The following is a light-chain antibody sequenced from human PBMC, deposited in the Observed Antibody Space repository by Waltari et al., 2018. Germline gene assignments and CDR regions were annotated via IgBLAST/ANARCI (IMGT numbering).Light chain of an antibody. CDR2: SAS. J-gene: IGKJ1*01. Sequence: EIVLTQSPDTLSLSPGERATLSCRDSQSVTNYLPWYQQKPGQAPRVLIYSASNSATGVPARLSGSGSGTDFTLTINSLEPEDFAVYYCQQRSNWPRTFGQGTKVEVK. V-gene: IGKV3-11*01. CDR3: QQRSNWPRT. CDR1: QSVTNY.